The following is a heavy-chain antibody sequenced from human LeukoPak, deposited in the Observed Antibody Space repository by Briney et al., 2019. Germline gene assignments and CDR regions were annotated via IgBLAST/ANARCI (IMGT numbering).Heavy chain of an antibody. CDR2: MNPNSGNT. Sequence: GASVKVSCKASGYTFTSYDINWVRQATAQGLEWMGWMNPNSGNTGYAQKFQGRVTMTRNTSVSTAYMELSSLRSEDTAVYYCARGHGVWYYFDSSGSLFDYWGQGTLVTVSS. J-gene: IGHJ4*02. CDR3: ARGHGVWYYFDSSGSLFDY. CDR1: GYTFTSYD. V-gene: IGHV1-8*01. D-gene: IGHD3-22*01.